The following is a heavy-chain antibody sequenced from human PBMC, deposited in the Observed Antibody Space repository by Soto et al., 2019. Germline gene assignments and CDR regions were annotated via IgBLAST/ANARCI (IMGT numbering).Heavy chain of an antibody. Sequence: QVQLVQSGAEEKKPGASVKVSCKASGYTFTSYAMHWVRQAPGQRLEWMGWINAGNGNTKYSQKFQGRITITRDTSPRPAYMETSSLRSEDTAEYFFERSIVVVTTLDYWGQGTLVTVSS. D-gene: IGHD2-21*02. CDR3: ERSIVVVTTLDY. CDR1: GYTFTSYA. J-gene: IGHJ4*02. CDR2: INAGNGNT. V-gene: IGHV1-3*05.